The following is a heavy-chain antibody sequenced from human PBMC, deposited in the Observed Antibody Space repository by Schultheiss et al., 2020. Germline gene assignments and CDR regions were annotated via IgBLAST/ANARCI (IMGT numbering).Heavy chain of an antibody. J-gene: IGHJ4*02. CDR2: ISWNSGSI. V-gene: IGHV3-9*01. CDR3: GKEGGV. CDR1: GFTFSSYA. Sequence: SLKIPCAASGFTFSSYAMHWVRQAPGKGLEWVSGISWNSGSIGYADSVRGRFTISRDNAKNSLYLQMNSLTTEDTAFYHCGKEGGVWGQGTLVTVSS.